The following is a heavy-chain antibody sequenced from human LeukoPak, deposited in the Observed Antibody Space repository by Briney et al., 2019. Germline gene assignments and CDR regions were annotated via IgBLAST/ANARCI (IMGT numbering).Heavy chain of an antibody. J-gene: IGHJ4*02. CDR3: ALVKVWNY. CDR1: GYTFNSSG. V-gene: IGHV1-18*01. Sequence: ASMKVSCKASGYTFNSSGSYWVRQAPGPGLEWLGWISAYNGNTNYAQKFQGRVTMTTDTSTTTPYMQLRSLRTAAAAVYYCALVKVWNYWGQGTLVTVSS. D-gene: IGHD2-8*01. CDR2: ISAYNGNT.